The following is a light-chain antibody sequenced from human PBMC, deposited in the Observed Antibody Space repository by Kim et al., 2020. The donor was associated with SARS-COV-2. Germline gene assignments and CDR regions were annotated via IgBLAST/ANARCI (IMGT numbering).Light chain of an antibody. Sequence: AFIACRSSHSRLCSCGCTYLDWYLQKPGQSPQLLIYLGSNWAAGVPDRFSGSGSGTDFTLRISRVAAEDVGVYYCMQVLQIPRTFGQGTKLEI. CDR2: LGS. CDR1: HSRLCSCGCTY. V-gene: IGKV2-28*01. J-gene: IGKJ2*01. CDR3: MQVLQIPRT.